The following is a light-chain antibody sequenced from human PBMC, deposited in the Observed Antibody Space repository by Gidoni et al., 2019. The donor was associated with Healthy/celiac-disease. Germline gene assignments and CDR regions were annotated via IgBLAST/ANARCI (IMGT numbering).Light chain of an antibody. CDR2: WAS. Sequence: DIVMTQSPDSLAVSLGERATINCKSSQSVLYSSNNKNYLAWYQQKPGQPPKLLIYWASTRESGVPDRFSGSGSGTDFTLTISRLQAEDVAVYYCQQYYSTPLFTFXPXTKVDIK. CDR3: QQYYSTPLFT. V-gene: IGKV4-1*01. CDR1: QSVLYSSNNKNY. J-gene: IGKJ3*01.